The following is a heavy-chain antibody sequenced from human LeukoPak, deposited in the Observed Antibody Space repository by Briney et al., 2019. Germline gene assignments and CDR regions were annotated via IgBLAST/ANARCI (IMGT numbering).Heavy chain of an antibody. Sequence: GGSLRLSCTASGFTFGDYVMSWVRQAPGKGLEWVGFIRSKAYGGTTKNAASVKGRFTISRDDSRSIAYLQMNSLKTEDTAVYYCTRGGLRYFDYWGQGTLVTVSS. J-gene: IGHJ4*02. D-gene: IGHD3-9*01. CDR3: TRGGLRYFDY. V-gene: IGHV3-49*04. CDR2: IRSKAYGGTT. CDR1: GFTFGDYV.